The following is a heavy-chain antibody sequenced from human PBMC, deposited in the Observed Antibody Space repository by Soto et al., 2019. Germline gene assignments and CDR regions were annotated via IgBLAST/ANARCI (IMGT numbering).Heavy chain of an antibody. V-gene: IGHV3-73*02. CDR3: ARLAEWEYYDGMDV. CDR2: IRSKANNYAK. CDR1: GFTFSVSA. D-gene: IGHD1-26*01. J-gene: IGHJ6*02. Sequence: EVQLVESGGGLVQPGGSLKLSCAVSGFTFSVSAIHWVRQASGKGLEWVGRIRSKANNYAKAYGASVKGRFYISRDDSKNTAYLKVSSLNTEDTAVYYCARLAEWEYYDGMDVWGQGTMVTVSS.